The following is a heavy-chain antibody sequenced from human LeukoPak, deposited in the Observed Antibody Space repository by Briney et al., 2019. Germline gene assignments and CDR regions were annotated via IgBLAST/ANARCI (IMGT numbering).Heavy chain of an antibody. CDR2: ISGYNGNT. J-gene: IGHJ3*02. CDR1: GNTFTNNG. V-gene: IGHV1-18*01. CDR3: ARVQAAHDTFDI. Sequence: ASVKVSCKASGNTFTNNGISWVRQAPGQGLEWMGWISGYNGNTNYAQKFQGRVTMTTDTSTSTAYMELRSLRSEDTAVYYCARVQAAHDTFDIWGQGTMVTVSS.